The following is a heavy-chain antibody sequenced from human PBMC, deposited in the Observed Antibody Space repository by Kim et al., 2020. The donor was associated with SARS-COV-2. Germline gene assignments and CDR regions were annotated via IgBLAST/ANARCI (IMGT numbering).Heavy chain of an antibody. D-gene: IGHD3-10*01. Sequence: SETLSLTCTVSGGSISSYYWSWIRQPPGKGLEWIGYIYYSGSTNYNPSLKSRVTISVDTSKNQFSLKLSSVTAADTAGYYCARRSYYYGSGSYFFDYWGQGTLVTVSA. J-gene: IGHJ4*02. CDR2: IYYSGST. V-gene: IGHV4-59*08. CDR1: GGSISSYY. CDR3: ARRSYYYGSGSYFFDY.